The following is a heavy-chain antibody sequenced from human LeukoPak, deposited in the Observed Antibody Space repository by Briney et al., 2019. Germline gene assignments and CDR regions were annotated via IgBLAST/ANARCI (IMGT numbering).Heavy chain of an antibody. CDR1: GYTFTSYG. Sequence: ASVKVSCKTSGYTFTSYGISWVRQAPGQGLEWMGWVSAYNGNTNYVQKFRGRVAMTTDTSTSTVYMDLRSLRSDDTAVYYCARDIATVQHQDWGQGTLVTVSS. J-gene: IGHJ4*02. CDR2: VSAYNGNT. CDR3: ARDIATVQHQD. V-gene: IGHV1-18*01. D-gene: IGHD1-1*01.